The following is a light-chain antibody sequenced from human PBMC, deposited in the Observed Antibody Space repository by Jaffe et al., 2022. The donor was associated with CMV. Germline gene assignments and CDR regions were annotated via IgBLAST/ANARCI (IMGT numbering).Light chain of an antibody. CDR3: QQYGSTPRT. Sequence: EIVLTQSPGTVSLSPGERATLSCRASQSVASNYLAWYQQKPGQAPRLLIYDTSSRGTGIPDRFRGSGSGTDFTLTISRLEPEDFAVYYCQQYGSTPRTFGQGTKVEIK. CDR1: QSVASNY. V-gene: IGKV3-20*01. J-gene: IGKJ1*01. CDR2: DTS.